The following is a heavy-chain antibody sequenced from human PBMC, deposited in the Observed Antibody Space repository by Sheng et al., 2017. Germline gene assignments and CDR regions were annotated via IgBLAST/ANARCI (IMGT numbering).Heavy chain of an antibody. V-gene: IGHV3-7*01. D-gene: IGHD3-3*01. CDR2: INQDGSQT. J-gene: IGHJ6*02. Sequence: EVQLVESGGGLVQPGGSLRLSCAASGFSFFSYWMSWVRQAPGKRPEWVAHINQDGSQTHYVESVRGRFTIFRDKAKNSLDLRMNSLRVEDTALYYCARYGLGSGALQGLDVWGQGTTVTVSS. CDR1: GFSFFSYW. CDR3: ARYGLGSGALQGLDV.